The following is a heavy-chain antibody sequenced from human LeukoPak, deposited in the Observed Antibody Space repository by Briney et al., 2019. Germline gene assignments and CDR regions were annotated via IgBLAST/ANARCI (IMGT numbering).Heavy chain of an antibody. CDR1: GFTFSSYA. Sequence: GRSLRLSCAASGFTFSSYAMHWVRQAPGKGLEWVAVISYDGSNKYYADSVKGRFTISSDNSKNTLYLQMNSLRAEDTAVYYCAKDYFDYWGQGTLVTVSS. CDR2: ISYDGSNK. CDR3: AKDYFDY. J-gene: IGHJ4*02. V-gene: IGHV3-30-3*02.